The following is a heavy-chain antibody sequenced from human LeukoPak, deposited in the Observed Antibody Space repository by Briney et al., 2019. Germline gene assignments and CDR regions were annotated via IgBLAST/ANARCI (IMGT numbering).Heavy chain of an antibody. CDR3: ARHLDVVGAKGSFDY. D-gene: IGHD1-26*01. Sequence: SETLSLTCTVSGGSINGYYWSWIRRPPGKEPEWIGYIYDSGTTNYNPSLKRRVTISLDTSTNQFSLKLSSVTAADTAVYFCARHLDVVGAKGSFDYWGQGTLVTVSS. J-gene: IGHJ4*02. V-gene: IGHV4-59*08. CDR1: GGSINGYY. CDR2: IYDSGTT.